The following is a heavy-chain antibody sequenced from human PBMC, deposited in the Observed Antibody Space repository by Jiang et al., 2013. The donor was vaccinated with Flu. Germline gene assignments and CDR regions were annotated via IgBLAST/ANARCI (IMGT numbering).Heavy chain of an antibody. CDR3: ARDVLRFSYYYYGMDV. D-gene: IGHD3-3*01. V-gene: IGHV3-21*01. J-gene: IGHJ6*02. CDR2: ISSSSNYI. CDR1: GFTFSSYG. Sequence: VQLLESGGGLVKPGGSLRLSCAASGFTFSSYGMNWVRQAPGKGLEWVSSISSSSNYIYYADSVKGRFTISRDNAKNSLYLQMNSLRAEDTALYYCARDVLRFSYYYYGMDVWGQGTTVTVSS.